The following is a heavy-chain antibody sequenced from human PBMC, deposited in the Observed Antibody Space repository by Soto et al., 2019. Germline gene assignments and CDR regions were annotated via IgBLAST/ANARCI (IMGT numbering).Heavy chain of an antibody. Sequence: QVQLVQSGAEVKKPGASVKVSCKVSGYTLTELSMHWVRQAPGKGLEWMGGFDPEDGATIYAQKFQGRVTMTGATDTDTDYMEQISLRSGDTAVYYCATELIRISMFGVVTPGCGYVDLWGRGTLVTVSS. CDR1: GYTLTELS. CDR3: ATELIRISMFGVVTPGCGYVDL. D-gene: IGHD3-3*01. J-gene: IGHJ2*01. V-gene: IGHV1-24*01. CDR2: FDPEDGAT.